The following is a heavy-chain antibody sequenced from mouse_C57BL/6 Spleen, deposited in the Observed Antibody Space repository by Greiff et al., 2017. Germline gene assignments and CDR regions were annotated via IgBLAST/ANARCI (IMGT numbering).Heavy chain of an antibody. J-gene: IGHJ3*01. CDR3: ARLGYDYDEGAWFAY. Sequence: VQWVESGAELARPGASVKLSCKASGYTFTSYGISWVKQRTGQGLEWIGEIYPRSGNTYYNEKFKGKATLTADKSSSTAYMELRSLTSEDSAVYFCARLGYDYDEGAWFAYWGQGTLVTVSA. CDR2: IYPRSGNT. CDR1: GYTFTSYG. V-gene: IGHV1-81*01. D-gene: IGHD2-4*01.